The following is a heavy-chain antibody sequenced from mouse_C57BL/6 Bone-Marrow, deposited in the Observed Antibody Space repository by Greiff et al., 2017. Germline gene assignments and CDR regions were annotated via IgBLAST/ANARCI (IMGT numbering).Heavy chain of an antibody. V-gene: IGHV1-31*01. CDR3: ARRGSLAWFAY. D-gene: IGHD6-2*01. Sequence: EVKLMESGPELVKPGASVKISCKASGYSFTGYYMHWVKQSHGNILDWIGYIYPYNGVSSYNQKFKGKATLTVDKSSSTAYMELRSLTSEDSAVYYCARRGSLAWFAYWGQGTLVTVSA. CDR1: GYSFTGYY. CDR2: IYPYNGVS. J-gene: IGHJ3*01.